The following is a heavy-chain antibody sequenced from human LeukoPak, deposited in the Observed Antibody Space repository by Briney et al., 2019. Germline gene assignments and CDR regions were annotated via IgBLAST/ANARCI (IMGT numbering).Heavy chain of an antibody. Sequence: ASMKVSCKASGYTFTTYDINWVRQATGRGLEWMGWMNPNSGNTAYAEKFQGRVTMTRNTSISTAYMELNNLKSEDTAVYYCARGKNWNAGLAMDYWGQGTLVTVSS. CDR1: GYTFTTYD. D-gene: IGHD1-1*01. J-gene: IGHJ4*02. CDR3: ARGKNWNAGLAMDY. CDR2: MNPNSGNT. V-gene: IGHV1-8*01.